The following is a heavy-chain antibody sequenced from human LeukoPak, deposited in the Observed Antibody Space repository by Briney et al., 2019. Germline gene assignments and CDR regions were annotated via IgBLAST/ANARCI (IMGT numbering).Heavy chain of an antibody. Sequence: SETLSLTCTVSGGSISSYYWSWIRQPPGKGLEWIGYIYYSGSTNYNPSLKSRVTISVDTSKNQFSLKLSSVTAADTAVYYCARHGGSAPFDYWGQGTLVTVSS. J-gene: IGHJ4*02. CDR1: GGSISSYY. CDR3: ARHGGSAPFDY. V-gene: IGHV4-59*08. CDR2: IYYSGST. D-gene: IGHD3-16*01.